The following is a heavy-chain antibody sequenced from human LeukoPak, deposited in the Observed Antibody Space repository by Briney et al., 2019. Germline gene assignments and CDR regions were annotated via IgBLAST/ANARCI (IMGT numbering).Heavy chain of an antibody. V-gene: IGHV1-2*02. Sequence: ASVKVSCKASGYTFTGNYMHWVRQAPGQGLEWMGWVNPKSGSTNYAQKFQGRVTMTRDTSISTAYMELSRLRSDDTAVYYCAREVLWDYGDYDGAYYYYYMDVWGKGTTVTISS. J-gene: IGHJ6*03. CDR3: AREVLWDYGDYDGAYYYYYMDV. D-gene: IGHD4-17*01. CDR2: VNPKSGST. CDR1: GYTFTGNY.